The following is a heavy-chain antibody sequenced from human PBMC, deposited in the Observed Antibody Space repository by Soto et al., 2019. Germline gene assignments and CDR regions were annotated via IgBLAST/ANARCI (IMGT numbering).Heavy chain of an antibody. CDR3: AKDLSEYDFWSGYYNPIYYFGY. D-gene: IGHD3-3*01. J-gene: IGHJ4*02. Sequence: GGSLRLSCAASGFTFSSYAMSWVRQAPGKGLEWVSAISGSGGSTYYADSVKGRFTISRDNSKNTLYLQMNSLRAEDTAVYYCAKDLSEYDFWSGYYNPIYYFGYWGQGTLVTVSS. CDR1: GFTFSSYA. CDR2: ISGSGGST. V-gene: IGHV3-23*01.